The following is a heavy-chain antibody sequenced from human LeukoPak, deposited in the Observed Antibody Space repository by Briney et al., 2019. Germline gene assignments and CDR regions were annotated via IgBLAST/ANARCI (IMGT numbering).Heavy chain of an antibody. V-gene: IGHV3-48*03. CDR3: ARETPPVGGSHDDYDY. J-gene: IGHJ4*02. CDR1: GFTFSSYE. D-gene: IGHD1-26*01. CDR2: ISSSGSTI. Sequence: GSLRLSCAASGFTFSSYEMNWVRQAPGKGLEWVSYISSSGSTIYYADSVKGRFTISRDNAKNSLYLQMNSLRAEDTAVYYCARETPPVGGSHDDYDYWGQGTLVTVSS.